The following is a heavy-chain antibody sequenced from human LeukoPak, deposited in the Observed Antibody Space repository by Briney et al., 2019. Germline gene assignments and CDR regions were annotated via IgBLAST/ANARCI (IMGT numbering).Heavy chain of an antibody. CDR2: IRYDESKT. D-gene: IGHD1-26*01. J-gene: IGHJ4*02. CDR1: GFTFSSYG. CDR3: AKSHLPNSYSGTYYCDY. V-gene: IGHV3-30*02. Sequence: PGGSLRRSCAASGFTFSSYGMHWVRQAPAKGLEWVAFIRYDESKTFYGDSVKGRFTVSRDNSKNTLYLQMNSLRAEDTAVYYCAKSHLPNSYSGTYYCDYWGQGTQVTVSS.